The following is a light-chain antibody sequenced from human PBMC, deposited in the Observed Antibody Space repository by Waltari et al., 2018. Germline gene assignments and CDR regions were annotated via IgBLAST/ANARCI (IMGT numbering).Light chain of an antibody. Sequence: QSLLTQPPSASGTPGQRVSISCSGSSSNVGRNTVNWYQQVPGTAPNLLIYSNNQRPSGVPDRFFASKSGTSASLTISGLQSEDDAHYFCAAWEDSLNGPVFGGGTKLTVL. CDR3: AAWEDSLNGPV. J-gene: IGLJ2*01. CDR2: SNN. CDR1: SSNVGRNT. V-gene: IGLV1-44*01.